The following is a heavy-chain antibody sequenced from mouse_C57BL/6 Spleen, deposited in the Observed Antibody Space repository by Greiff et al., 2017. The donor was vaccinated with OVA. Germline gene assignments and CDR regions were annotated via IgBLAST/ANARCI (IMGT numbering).Heavy chain of an antibody. D-gene: IGHD4-1*02. CDR3: TINWDVGY. CDR2: IDPETGGT. Sequence: QVHVKQSGAELVRPGASVTLSCKASGYTFTDYEMHWVKQTPVHGLEWIGAIDPETGGTAYNQKFKGKAILTADKSSSTAYMELRSLTSEDSAVYYCTINWDVGYWGQGTTLTVSS. J-gene: IGHJ2*01. CDR1: GYTFTDYE. V-gene: IGHV1-15*01.